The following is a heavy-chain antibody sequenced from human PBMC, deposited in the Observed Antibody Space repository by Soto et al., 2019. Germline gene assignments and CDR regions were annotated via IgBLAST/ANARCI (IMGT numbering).Heavy chain of an antibody. J-gene: IGHJ6*02. CDR3: ARDGYYDFWSGYYIYGMDV. Sequence: SETLSLTCAVSGGSVSSGTDYWSWIRQPPGKGLEWLGYVYYSGSTKYNPSLKSRVTISVDTSKNHFSLEVNSVTAADTAVYYCARDGYYDFWSGYYIYGMDVWGQGTTVTVSS. CDR2: VYYSGST. D-gene: IGHD3-3*01. V-gene: IGHV4-61*03. CDR1: GGSVSSGTDY.